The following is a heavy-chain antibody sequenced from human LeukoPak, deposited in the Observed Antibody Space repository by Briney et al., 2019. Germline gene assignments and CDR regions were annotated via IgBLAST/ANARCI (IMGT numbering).Heavy chain of an antibody. J-gene: IGHJ5*02. CDR2: INHSGST. V-gene: IGHV4-34*01. CDR3: ARHKGRPVTYYYGSGSYYNPTHFNWFDP. D-gene: IGHD3-10*01. CDR1: GGSFSGYY. Sequence: SETLSLTCAVYGGSFSGYYWSWIRQPPGKGLEWIGEINHSGSTNYNPSLKSRVTISVDTSKNQFSLKLSSVTAADTAVYYCARHKGRPVTYYYGSGSYYNPTHFNWFDPWGQGTLVTVSS.